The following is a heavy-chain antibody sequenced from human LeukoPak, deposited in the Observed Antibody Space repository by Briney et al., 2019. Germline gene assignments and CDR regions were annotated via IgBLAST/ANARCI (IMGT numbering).Heavy chain of an antibody. CDR1: GYTFTGYY. CDR2: INPNSGGT. V-gene: IGHV1-2*02. Sequence: ASVKVSCKASGYTFTGYYMHWVRQAPGQGLEWMGWINPNSGGTNYAQKFQGRVTMTRDTSISTAYMELSRLRSDDTAVYYCARRIAAARMYYFDYWGQGTLVTVSS. CDR3: ARRIAAARMYYFDY. J-gene: IGHJ4*02. D-gene: IGHD6-13*01.